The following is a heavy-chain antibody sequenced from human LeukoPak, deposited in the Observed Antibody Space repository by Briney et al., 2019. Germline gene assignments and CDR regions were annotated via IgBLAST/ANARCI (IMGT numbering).Heavy chain of an antibody. V-gene: IGHV4-59*12. CDR2: IYYSGST. CDR1: GGSISSYY. D-gene: IGHD3-3*01. J-gene: IGHJ5*02. CDR3: AKNGQSGFSFDP. Sequence: SETLSLTCTVSGGSISSYYWSWIRQPPGKGLEWIGYIYYSGSTNYNPSLKSRVTKSVDTSKNQSSLKLSSVTAADTAVYYCAKNGQSGFSFDPWGQGTLVTVSS.